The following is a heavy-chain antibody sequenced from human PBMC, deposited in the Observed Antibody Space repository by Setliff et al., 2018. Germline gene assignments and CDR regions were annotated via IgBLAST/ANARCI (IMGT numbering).Heavy chain of an antibody. CDR2: INHSGST. V-gene: IGHV4-34*01. Sequence: SETLSLTCAVYGGSFSGYYWSWIRQPPGKGLEWIGEINHSGSTNYNPSLKSRVTISVDTSKNQFSLKLSSVTAADTAVYYCARGEMVRGVIITPYYYYGMDVWGQGT. J-gene: IGHJ6*02. CDR1: GGSFSGYY. CDR3: ARGEMVRGVIITPYYYYGMDV. D-gene: IGHD3-10*01.